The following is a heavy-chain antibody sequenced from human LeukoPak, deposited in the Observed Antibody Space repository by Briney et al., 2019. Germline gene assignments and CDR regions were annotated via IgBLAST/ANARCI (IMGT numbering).Heavy chain of an antibody. Sequence: GGSLRLSCAVSGLTLRNIFLNWVRQAPGKGPEWVGRIKSQYDGGTTDYAAPVKGRFSISRDDSKNSLFLQMNSLKAEDTAVYYCSYGANFYFDLWGRGTLVTVSP. CDR2: IKSQYDGGTT. CDR3: SYGANFYFDL. J-gene: IGHJ2*01. D-gene: IGHD4/OR15-4a*01. V-gene: IGHV3-15*07. CDR1: GLTLRNIF.